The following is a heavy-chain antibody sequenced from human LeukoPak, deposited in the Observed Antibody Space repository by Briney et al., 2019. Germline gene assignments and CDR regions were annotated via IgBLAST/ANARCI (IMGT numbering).Heavy chain of an antibody. D-gene: IGHD3-10*01. CDR1: GYTFTSHY. Sequence: ASVKVSCKASGYTFTSHYIHWVRQAPGQGLEWMGWINPNSGDTNFAQKFQGRVTMTRDTSISTAYMELNRLRSDDTAVYYCARDGSGSYYFYWGQGTLVTVSS. V-gene: IGHV1-2*02. J-gene: IGHJ4*02. CDR3: ARDGSGSYYFY. CDR2: INPNSGDT.